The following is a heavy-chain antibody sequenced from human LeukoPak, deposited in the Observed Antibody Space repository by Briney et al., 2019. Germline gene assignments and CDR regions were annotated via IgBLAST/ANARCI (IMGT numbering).Heavy chain of an antibody. D-gene: IGHD4-17*01. CDR2: ISGYNGNT. CDR1: GYTFTSYA. Sequence: GASVKVSCKASGYTFTSYAMNWVRQAPGQGLEWMGWISGYNGNTNYAQNLQGRVTMTTDTSTSTAYMELTSLRSDDTAVYYCARDLGASTVIFFDYWGQGILVTVSS. V-gene: IGHV1-18*01. CDR3: ARDLGASTVIFFDY. J-gene: IGHJ4*02.